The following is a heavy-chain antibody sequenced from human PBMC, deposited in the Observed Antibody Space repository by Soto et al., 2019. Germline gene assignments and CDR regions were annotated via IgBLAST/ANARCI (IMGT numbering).Heavy chain of an antibody. V-gene: IGHV5-10-1*01. CDR3: ARQIYDSDTGPNFQYYFDS. J-gene: IGHJ4*02. CDR1: GYSFAGYW. D-gene: IGHD3-22*01. Sequence: SLKISCKGSGYSFAGYWITWVRQKPGKGLEWMGRIDPSDSQTYYSPSFRGHVTISVTKSITTVFLQWSSLRASDTAMYYCARQIYDSDTGPNFQYYFDSWGQGTPVTVSS. CDR2: IDPSDSQT.